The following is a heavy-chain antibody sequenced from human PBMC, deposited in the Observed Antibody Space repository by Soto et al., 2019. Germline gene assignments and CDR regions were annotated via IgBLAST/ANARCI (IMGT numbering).Heavy chain of an antibody. V-gene: IGHV4-39*01. Sequence: QLQLQESGPGLVKPSETLSLTCTVSGGSISSSTYYWGWIRQPPGKGLEWIGSIDFNGNTYYNPSLKSRVTISAETSKKQFSLNMRSVTAADTAMYYCARHPTVTTTYTWYFDLWGRGTLVTVSS. CDR1: GGSISSSTYY. CDR3: ARHPTVTTTYTWYFDL. D-gene: IGHD4-17*01. J-gene: IGHJ2*01. CDR2: IDFNGNT.